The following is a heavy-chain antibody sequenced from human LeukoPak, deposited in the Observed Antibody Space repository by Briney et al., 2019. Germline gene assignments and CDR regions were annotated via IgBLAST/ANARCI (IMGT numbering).Heavy chain of an antibody. D-gene: IGHD3-22*01. J-gene: IGHJ4*02. V-gene: IGHV3-23*01. Sequence: GGSLRLSCAASGFTFSSYAMSWVRQAPGKGLEWVSGISGSGDNTYYADSVKGRFTISRDNSKDTLYVQVNSLGTEDTAAYYCAKGSYYDSSGSFYFDYWGQGTLVTVSS. CDR3: AKGSYYDSSGSFYFDY. CDR2: ISGSGDNT. CDR1: GFTFSSYA.